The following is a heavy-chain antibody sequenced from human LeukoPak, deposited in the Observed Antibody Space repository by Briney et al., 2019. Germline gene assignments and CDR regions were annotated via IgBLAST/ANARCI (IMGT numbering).Heavy chain of an antibody. Sequence: SQTLSLTCTVSGGSISSGGYYWSWIRQPPGKGLEWIGYIYHSGSTYYNPSLKSRVTISVDRSKNQFSLKLSSVTAADTAVYYCARVERYCSGGSCYNGQFDYWGQGTLVTVSS. D-gene: IGHD2-15*01. J-gene: IGHJ4*02. CDR2: IYHSGST. CDR1: GGSISSGGYY. V-gene: IGHV4-30-2*01. CDR3: ARVERYCSGGSCYNGQFDY.